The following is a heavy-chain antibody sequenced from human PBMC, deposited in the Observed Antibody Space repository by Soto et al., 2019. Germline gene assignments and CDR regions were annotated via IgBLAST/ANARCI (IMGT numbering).Heavy chain of an antibody. CDR3: ASLVDTAMVEIFDY. CDR1: GYTFTGYY. Sequence: ASVKVSCKASGYTFTGYYMHWVLQAPGQGLEWMGWINPNSGGTNYAQKFQGRVTMTRDTSISTAYMELSRLRSDDTAVYYCASLVDTAMVEIFDYWGQGTLVTVSS. J-gene: IGHJ4*02. D-gene: IGHD5-18*01. V-gene: IGHV1-2*02. CDR2: INPNSGGT.